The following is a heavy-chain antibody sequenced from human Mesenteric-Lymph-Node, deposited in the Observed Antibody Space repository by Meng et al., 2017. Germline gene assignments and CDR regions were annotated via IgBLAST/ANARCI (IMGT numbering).Heavy chain of an antibody. CDR1: GVSFSGYY. J-gene: IGHJ4*02. Sequence: QVRLQGGGVGLLKPSDSLSLNCTVYGVSFSGYYWGWIRQRPGKGLEWIVKINHSESTNYNPSLKSRVTISVDTSKNQFSLMLTSVTATDTAVYYCARRRGGSGRDCWGQGTLVTVSS. CDR2: INHSEST. CDR3: ARRRGGSGRDC. D-gene: IGHD3-10*01. V-gene: IGHV4-34*01.